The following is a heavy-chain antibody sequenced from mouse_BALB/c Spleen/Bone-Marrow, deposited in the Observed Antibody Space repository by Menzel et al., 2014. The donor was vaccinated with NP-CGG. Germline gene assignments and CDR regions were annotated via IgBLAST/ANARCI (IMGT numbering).Heavy chain of an antibody. J-gene: IGHJ4*01. Sequence: EVKLVESGGGLVKPGGSLKLSCAASGFTFSDYYMFWVRQTPEKRLEWVATISGGVSYAYYPDSVKGRFTISRDNARNNLYLQMSSLKSEDTAMYYCARAPPYDFYAMDYWGQGTSVTVSS. V-gene: IGHV5-4*02. D-gene: IGHD2-13*01. CDR1: GFTFSDYY. CDR2: ISGGVSYA. CDR3: ARAPPYDFYAMDY.